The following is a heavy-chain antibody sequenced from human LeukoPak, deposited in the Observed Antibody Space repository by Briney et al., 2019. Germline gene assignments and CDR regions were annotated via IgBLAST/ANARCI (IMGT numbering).Heavy chain of an antibody. V-gene: IGHV3-15*01. CDR2: IKSKTDGGTT. CDR1: GFTFSNAW. D-gene: IGHD1-26*01. CDR3: ASGELLPHYYYYMDV. J-gene: IGHJ6*03. Sequence: GGSLRLSCAASGFTFSNAWMSWVRQAPGKGLEWVGRIKSKTDGGTTDYAAPVKGRFTISRDDSKNTLYLQMNSLRAEDTAVCYCASGELLPHYYYYMDVWGKGTTVTVSS.